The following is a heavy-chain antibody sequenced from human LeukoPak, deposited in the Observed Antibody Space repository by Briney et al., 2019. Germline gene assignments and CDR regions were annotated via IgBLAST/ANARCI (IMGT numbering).Heavy chain of an antibody. Sequence: SETLSLTCTVSGGSISSYYWSWIRQPPGKGLEWIGYIYYSGSTNYNPSLKSRVTISVDTSKNQFSLKLSSVTAADTAIYYCGRGEYYYYYYYMDVWGKGTTVTVSS. V-gene: IGHV4-59*08. CDR3: GRGEYYYYYYYMDV. D-gene: IGHD2/OR15-2a*01. CDR1: GGSISSYY. CDR2: IYYSGST. J-gene: IGHJ6*03.